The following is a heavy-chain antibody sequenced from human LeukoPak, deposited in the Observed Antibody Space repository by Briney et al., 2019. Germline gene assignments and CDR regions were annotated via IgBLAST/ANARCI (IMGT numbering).Heavy chain of an antibody. CDR3: ARVRAAAAVDY. Sequence: ASVKVSCKASGYTFTGYYMHWVRQAPGQGLEWMGWINPNSGGTNYAQKFQGRVTMTRDTSISTAYMELSRPRSDHTAVYYCARVRAAAAVDYWGQGTLVTVSS. CDR1: GYTFTGYY. CDR2: INPNSGGT. D-gene: IGHD6-13*01. V-gene: IGHV1-2*02. J-gene: IGHJ4*02.